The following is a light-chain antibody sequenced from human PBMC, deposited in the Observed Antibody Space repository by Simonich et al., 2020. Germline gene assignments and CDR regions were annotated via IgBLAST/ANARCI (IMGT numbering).Light chain of an antibody. CDR3: QQYGSSQYT. CDR1: QSVSSY. Sequence: EIVLTQSPATLSLSPGERATLSSRASQSVSSYLAWYQQKPGQAPRLLIYDASNRATGIPARFSGSGSGTDFTLTISRLEPEDFAVYYCQQYGSSQYTFGQGTKLEIK. J-gene: IGKJ2*01. CDR2: DAS. V-gene: IGKV3-11*01.